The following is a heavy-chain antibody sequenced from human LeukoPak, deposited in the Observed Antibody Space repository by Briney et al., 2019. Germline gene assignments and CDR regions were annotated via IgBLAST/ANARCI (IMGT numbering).Heavy chain of an antibody. V-gene: IGHV3-48*04. Sequence: PGGSLRLSCAASGFTFSSYTMNWVRQPPGKGLEWVSNIGTSSTTIYYADSVKGRFTISRDNAKDTLYLQMNSLRAEDTAVYYCAYTGDYSYYYYYMDVWGKGTTVTVSS. CDR2: IGTSSTTI. J-gene: IGHJ6*03. D-gene: IGHD4-11*01. CDR1: GFTFSSYT. CDR3: AYTGDYSYYYYYMDV.